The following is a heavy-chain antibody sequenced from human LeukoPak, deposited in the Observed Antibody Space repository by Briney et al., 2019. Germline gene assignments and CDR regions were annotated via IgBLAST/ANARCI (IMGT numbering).Heavy chain of an antibody. D-gene: IGHD2-15*01. V-gene: IGHV3-30*04. CDR3: AKSTQYCSGGSCLPLFDY. CDR1: GFTFSSYA. CDR2: ISYDGSNK. J-gene: IGHJ4*02. Sequence: GGSLRLSCAASGFTFSSYAMHWVRQAPGKGLEWVAVISYDGSNKYYADSVKGRFTISRDNSKNTLYLQMNSLRAEDTAVYYCAKSTQYCSGGSCLPLFDYWGQGTLVTVSS.